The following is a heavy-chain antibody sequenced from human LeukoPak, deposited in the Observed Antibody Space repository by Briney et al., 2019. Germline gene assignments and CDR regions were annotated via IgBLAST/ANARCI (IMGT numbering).Heavy chain of an antibody. Sequence: SVKVSCKASGGTFSSYAISWVRQAPGQGLEWMGGIIPIFGTANYAQKFQGRVTITADESTSTAYMELSSLRSEDTAVYYCASFVIYGSGKGNWFDPWGQGTLVTVSS. V-gene: IGHV1-69*13. CDR3: ASFVIYGSGKGNWFDP. J-gene: IGHJ5*02. CDR1: GGTFSSYA. D-gene: IGHD3-10*01. CDR2: IIPIFGTA.